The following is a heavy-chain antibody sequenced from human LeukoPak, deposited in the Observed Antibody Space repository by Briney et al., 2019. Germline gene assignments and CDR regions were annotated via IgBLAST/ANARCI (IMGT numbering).Heavy chain of an antibody. Sequence: ASVKVSCKASGYTFTGYYMHWVRQAPGQGLEWMGWINPNSGGTNYAQKFQGRVTMTRDTSISTVYMELSRLRSDDTAVYYCARPYCNSRSCHDYFDYWGQGTLVTVSS. V-gene: IGHV1-2*02. J-gene: IGHJ4*02. CDR1: GYTFTGYY. D-gene: IGHD2/OR15-2a*01. CDR2: INPNSGGT. CDR3: ARPYCNSRSCHDYFDY.